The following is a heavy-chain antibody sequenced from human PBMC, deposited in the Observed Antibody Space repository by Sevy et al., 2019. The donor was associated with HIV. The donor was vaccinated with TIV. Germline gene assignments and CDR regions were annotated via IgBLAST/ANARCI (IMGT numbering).Heavy chain of an antibody. CDR3: AKDQLGMAPKRYSSSSHFDY. CDR1: GFTFSSYA. D-gene: IGHD6-13*01. CDR2: ISGSGGST. J-gene: IGHJ4*02. V-gene: IGHV3-23*01. Sequence: GGSLRLSCAASGFTFSSYAMSWVRQAPGKGLEWVSAISGSGGSTYYADSVKGRFTISRDNSKNTLYLKMNSLRAEDTAVYYCAKDQLGMAPKRYSSSSHFDYWGQGTLVTVSS.